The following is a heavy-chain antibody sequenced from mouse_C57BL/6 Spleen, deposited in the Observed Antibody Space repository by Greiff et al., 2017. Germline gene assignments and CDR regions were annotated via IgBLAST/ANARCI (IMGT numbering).Heavy chain of an antibody. J-gene: IGHJ3*01. D-gene: IGHD1-1*01. CDR3: ARGDDYGSSSWFAY. CDR2: IYPSDSET. CDR1: GYTFTSYW. Sequence: VQLQQPGAELVRPGSSVKLSCKASGYTFTSYWMDWVKQRPGQGLEWIGNIYPSDSETHYNQKFKGKATLTVDKSSSTAYMQLSSLTSEDSAVDYCARGDDYGSSSWFAYGGQGTLVTVSA. V-gene: IGHV1-61*01.